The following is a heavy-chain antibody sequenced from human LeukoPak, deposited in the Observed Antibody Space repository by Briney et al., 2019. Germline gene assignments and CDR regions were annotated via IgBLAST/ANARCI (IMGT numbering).Heavy chain of an antibody. D-gene: IGHD2-2*01. V-gene: IGHV1-2*02. Sequence: ASVKVSCKASGYTFTGYYMHWVRQAPGQGLEWMGWINPNSGGTNYAQKFQGRVTMTRDTSISTAYMELSRLRSDDTAVYYCARGDIVVVPAANYWGQGTLVTVSP. J-gene: IGHJ4*02. CDR3: ARGDIVVVPAANY. CDR2: INPNSGGT. CDR1: GYTFTGYY.